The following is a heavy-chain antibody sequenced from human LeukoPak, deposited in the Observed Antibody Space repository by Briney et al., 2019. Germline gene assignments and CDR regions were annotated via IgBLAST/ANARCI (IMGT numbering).Heavy chain of an antibody. V-gene: IGHV3-7*01. D-gene: IGHD2-15*01. CDR1: GFSFSAYW. J-gene: IGHJ4*02. Sequence: SGGSPRLSCAASGFSFSAYWMTWFRQAPGTGLGWVANINPAGRETYYVDPVKGRFSLSRDNAKNLVYLQMNSLRAEDTAVYHCARFGYVAAVDVWGQGTPVTVSS. CDR2: INPAGRET. CDR3: ARFGYVAAVDV.